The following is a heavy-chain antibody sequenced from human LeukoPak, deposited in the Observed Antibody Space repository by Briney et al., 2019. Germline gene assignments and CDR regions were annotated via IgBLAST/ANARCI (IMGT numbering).Heavy chain of an antibody. Sequence: SETLSLTCTVSGGSISSSSYYWGWIRQPPGKGLEWIGSIYYSGSTYYNPSLKSRVTISVDTSKNQFSLKLSSVTAADTAVYYCASRHPAVAGHFDPWGQGTLVTVSS. J-gene: IGHJ5*02. V-gene: IGHV4-39*01. CDR2: IYYSGST. CDR3: ASRHPAVAGHFDP. D-gene: IGHD6-19*01. CDR1: GGSISSSSYY.